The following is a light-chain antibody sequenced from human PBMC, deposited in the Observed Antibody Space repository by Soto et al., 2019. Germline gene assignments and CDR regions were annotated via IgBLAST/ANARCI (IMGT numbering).Light chain of an antibody. Sequence: ELVLTQSPGTLSLSPGHRATLSCRASQTFVSTYLAWYQQKPGQAPRLILSDASNQATGIPDRFSGSGSGPDFTLTISRLEPEDFEVYYCHYYGGSPTFGGGTKVEV. CDR1: QTFVSTY. J-gene: IGKJ4*01. CDR2: DAS. V-gene: IGKV3-20*01. CDR3: HYYGGSPT.